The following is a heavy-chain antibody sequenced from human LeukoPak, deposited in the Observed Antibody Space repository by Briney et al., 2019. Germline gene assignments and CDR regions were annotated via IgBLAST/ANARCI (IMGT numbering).Heavy chain of an antibody. CDR2: INTDGSIT. V-gene: IGHV3-74*03. Sequence: GGSLRLSCAASGFTFSTYLMHWVRQAPGKGLVWVSRINTDGSITTYADSVKGRFTISRDNAKNTLYLQMNSLRDEDTAVYYCATDRGWRTSGYYLYYFEYWGQGTLVTFSS. CDR1: GFTFSTYL. CDR3: ATDRGWRTSGYYLYYFEY. J-gene: IGHJ4*02. D-gene: IGHD3-3*01.